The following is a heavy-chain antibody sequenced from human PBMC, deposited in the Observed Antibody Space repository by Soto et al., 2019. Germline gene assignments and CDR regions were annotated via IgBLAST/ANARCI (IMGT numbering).Heavy chain of an antibody. V-gene: IGHV1-18*01. D-gene: IGHD3-16*01. CDR2: ISAHNGNT. Sequence: QVHLVQSGAEVKKPGASVKVSCKGSGYAFTTYGITWVRQAPGQGLEWMGWISAHNGNTNYAQKLQGRVTVTRDTSTSPAYMELRSLRSDDTAVYYCARGGSGDYWGQGALVTVSS. J-gene: IGHJ4*02. CDR1: GYAFTTYG. CDR3: ARGGSGDY.